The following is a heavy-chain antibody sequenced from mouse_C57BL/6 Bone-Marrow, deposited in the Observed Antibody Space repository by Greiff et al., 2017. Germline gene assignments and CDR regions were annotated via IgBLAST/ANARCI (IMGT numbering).Heavy chain of an antibody. V-gene: IGHV5-6*01. D-gene: IGHD3-2*02. CDR2: ISSGGSYP. CDR1: GFTFSSYG. J-gene: IGHJ4*01. CDR3: ERQLRLRDYAMDY. Sequence: EVKLVESGGDLVKPGGSLKLSCAASGFTFSSYGMSWVRQTPDKRLEWVATISSGGSYPYYPDSVKGGFTISRDNAKNTLYLQMSSLKSEDTAMYYCERQLRLRDYAMDYWGQGTSVTVSS.